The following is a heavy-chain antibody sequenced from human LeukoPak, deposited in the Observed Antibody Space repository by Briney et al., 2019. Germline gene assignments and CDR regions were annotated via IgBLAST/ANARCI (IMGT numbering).Heavy chain of an antibody. Sequence: GGSLRLSCAASGFTFSSYWMSWVRQAPGKGLEWVANIKKDGSEKYYVDSVKGRFTISRDNAKKSLYLQVNSLRAEDTAVYYCARHLSGVTGYTYGRGIDYWGQGTLVTVSS. CDR3: ARHLSGVTGYTYGRGIDY. J-gene: IGHJ4*02. CDR1: GFTFSSYW. D-gene: IGHD5-18*01. V-gene: IGHV3-7*01. CDR2: IKKDGSEK.